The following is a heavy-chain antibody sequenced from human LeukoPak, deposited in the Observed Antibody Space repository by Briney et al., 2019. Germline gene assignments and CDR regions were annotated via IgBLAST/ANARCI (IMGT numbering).Heavy chain of an antibody. CDR1: GFIFSDYS. CDR2: INRNSRHV. J-gene: IGHJ1*01. Sequence: GGTLRLXCAGSGFIFSDYSMNWVRQAPGKGLEWVSSINRNSRHVYYAGSVKGRFSISRDNAKNSLYLQMNSLRGEDMAVYYCVRDLMGAGATTAYLRLWGQGTLVTVSS. V-gene: IGHV3-21*01. D-gene: IGHD1-26*01. CDR3: VRDLMGAGATTAYLRL.